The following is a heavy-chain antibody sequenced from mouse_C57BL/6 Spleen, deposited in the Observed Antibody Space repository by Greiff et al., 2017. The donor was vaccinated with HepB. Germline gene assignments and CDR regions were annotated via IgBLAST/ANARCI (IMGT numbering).Heavy chain of an antibody. CDR1: GYTFTSYW. CDR2: IHPNSGST. Sequence: VQLQQPGAELVKPGASVKLSCKASGYTFTSYWMHWVKQSPGQGLEWIGMIHPNSGSTNYNEKFKSKATLTVDKSSSTAYMQLSSLTSEDSAVYYCASKDYVYYAMDYWGQGTSVTVSS. J-gene: IGHJ4*01. CDR3: ASKDYVYYAMDY. D-gene: IGHD1-1*01. V-gene: IGHV1-64*01.